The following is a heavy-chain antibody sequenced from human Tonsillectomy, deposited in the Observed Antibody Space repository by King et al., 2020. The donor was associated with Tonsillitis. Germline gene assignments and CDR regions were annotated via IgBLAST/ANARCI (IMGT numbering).Heavy chain of an antibody. CDR2: IYHSGST. J-gene: IGHJ4*02. D-gene: IGHD1-1*01. Sequence: QLQESGPGLVKPSETLSLTCTVSGSSISSVYYWGWIRQPPGKGLEWIGSIYHSGSTYYNPSLKSRVTISVDTSKNQFSLNLSSVTAADTAVYYCARTTEAYYVDYWGQGTLVTVSS. V-gene: IGHV4-38-2*02. CDR1: GSSISSVYY. CDR3: ARTTEAYYVDY.